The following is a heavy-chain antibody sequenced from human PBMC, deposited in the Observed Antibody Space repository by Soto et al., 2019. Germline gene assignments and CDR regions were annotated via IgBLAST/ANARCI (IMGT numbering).Heavy chain of an antibody. D-gene: IGHD4-17*01. CDR2: ITGSGGST. CDR3: AKDRYGDYGGIDY. Sequence: EVQLLESGGGLVQPGGSLRLSCAASGFTFSTYAMIWVRQAPGKGLEWVSVITGSGGSTYYADSVTGRFTISRDTSKNTRFLQMNSLRAEDTAVYYCAKDRYGDYGGIDYWGQGTMVTVSS. J-gene: IGHJ4*02. V-gene: IGHV3-23*01. CDR1: GFTFSTYA.